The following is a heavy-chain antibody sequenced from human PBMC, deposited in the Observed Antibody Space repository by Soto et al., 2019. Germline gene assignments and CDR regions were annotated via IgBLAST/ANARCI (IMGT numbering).Heavy chain of an antibody. Sequence: SETLSLTCNVSGGSLTSNYCWGWIRQSPGKGLEWIGSVYYRGRSYSKSSVKSRVTISVDTSKNQFSLNLNSVTASDTAVYFCVSQRTSVLTQAYFDYWGPGALVTVSS. J-gene: IGHJ4*02. V-gene: IGHV4-39*01. CDR2: VYYRGRS. D-gene: IGHD2-8*01. CDR3: VSQRTSVLTQAYFDY. CDR1: GGSLTSNYC.